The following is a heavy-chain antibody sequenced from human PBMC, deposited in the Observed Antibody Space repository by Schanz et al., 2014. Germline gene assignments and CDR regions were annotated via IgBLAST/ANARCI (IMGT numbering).Heavy chain of an antibody. V-gene: IGHV4-61*02. CDR3: ARDMVENWFDS. D-gene: IGHD3-10*01. J-gene: IGHJ5*01. CDR2: IYSTGST. CDR1: GGSVSSNSYY. Sequence: QLQLQESGPRLVKSSETLSLICTVSGGSVSSNSYYWSWIRQPAGKGLEWIGRIYSTGSTNYNPSLKSRVTISKDTSKNQFSLKLPSVTAADTAVYYCARDMVENWFDSWGQGTLVTVSS.